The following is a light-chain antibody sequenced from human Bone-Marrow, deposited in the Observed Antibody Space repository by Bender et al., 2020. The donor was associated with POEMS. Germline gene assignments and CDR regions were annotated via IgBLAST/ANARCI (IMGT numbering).Light chain of an antibody. CDR3: SSYTSLTHVV. J-gene: IGLJ2*01. CDR1: STYVGFYTL. V-gene: IGLV2-14*02. CDR2: DVN. Sequence: QSALTQPRSVSGSPGQSITISCTGISTYVGFYTLVAWYQRHPGEAPKLIIYDVNNRPSGISSRFSGSKSANTASLTISGLQSEDEADYYCSSYTSLTHVVFGGGTRLTVL.